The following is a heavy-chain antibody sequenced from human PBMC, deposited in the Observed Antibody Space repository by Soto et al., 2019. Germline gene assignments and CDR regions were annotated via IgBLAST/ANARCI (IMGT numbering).Heavy chain of an antibody. Sequence: GGSLRLSCAASGFTFSSYAMSWVRQAPGKGLKWVSAISGSGGSTYYADSVKGRFTISRDNSKNTLYLQMNSLRAEDTAVYYCAKDRIVVVPAAPVDYYYGMDVWGQGTTVTVSS. CDR2: ISGSGGST. CDR1: GFTFSSYA. CDR3: AKDRIVVVPAAPVDYYYGMDV. J-gene: IGHJ6*02. V-gene: IGHV3-23*01. D-gene: IGHD2-2*01.